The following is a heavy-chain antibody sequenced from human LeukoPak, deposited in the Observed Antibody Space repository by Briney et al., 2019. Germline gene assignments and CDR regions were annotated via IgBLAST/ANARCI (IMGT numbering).Heavy chain of an antibody. CDR1: GFTFGDYA. V-gene: IGHV3-49*04. D-gene: IGHD3-3*01. CDR3: TRGWSRDY. CDR2: IRSKAYGGTT. J-gene: IGHJ4*02. Sequence: SGGSLRLSCTASGFTFGDYAMSWVRQAPGKGLEWVGFIRSKAYGGTTEYAASVKGRFTISRVDSKSIAYLQMNSLKTEDTAVYYCTRGWSRDYWGQGTLVTVSS.